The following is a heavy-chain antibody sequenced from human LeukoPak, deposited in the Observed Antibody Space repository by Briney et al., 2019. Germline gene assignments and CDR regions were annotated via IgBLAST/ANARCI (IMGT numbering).Heavy chain of an antibody. Sequence: SETLSLTCSVSGGSVSSDASYWSWMRQPPGKGLEWIGYSYYSGSTNYNPSLKSRVTISVDTSKNQFSLKLSSVTAADTAVYYCAREGDYGSGSYYRLWGQGTLVTVSS. D-gene: IGHD3-10*01. J-gene: IGHJ4*02. CDR1: GGSVSSDASY. CDR2: SYYSGST. V-gene: IGHV4-61*08. CDR3: AREGDYGSGSYYRL.